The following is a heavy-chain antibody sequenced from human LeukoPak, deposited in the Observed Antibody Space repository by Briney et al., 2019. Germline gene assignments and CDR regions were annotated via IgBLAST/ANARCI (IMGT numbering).Heavy chain of an antibody. J-gene: IGHJ4*02. CDR3: ARDGIFDF. V-gene: IGHV3-21*01. CDR1: GFPFSTYS. Sequence: GGSLRLSCAASGFPFSTYSMHWVRQAPGKGLEWVSSIRSGGTYINYADSVKGRFTISRDDAKNSLYLQMNSLRAEDTAVYYCARDGIFDFWGQGTLVTVSS. CDR2: IRSGGTYI.